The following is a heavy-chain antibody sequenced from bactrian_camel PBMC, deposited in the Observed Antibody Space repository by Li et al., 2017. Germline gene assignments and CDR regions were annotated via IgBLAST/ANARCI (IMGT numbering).Heavy chain of an antibody. J-gene: IGHJ4*01. CDR3: NIGVCGTWPPGQDNY. V-gene: IGHV3S40*01. Sequence: VQLVESGGGSVQAGGSLKLSCVVSSYLSSRCGMMGWYRQAPGKERELVSSVSSDGGTTSYADSVKGRFTFAQDNTENAVSLQMNSLKPEDTATYYCNIGVCGTWPPGQDNYWGQGTQVTVS. CDR2: VSSDGGTT. CDR1: SYLSSRCG. D-gene: IGHD2*01.